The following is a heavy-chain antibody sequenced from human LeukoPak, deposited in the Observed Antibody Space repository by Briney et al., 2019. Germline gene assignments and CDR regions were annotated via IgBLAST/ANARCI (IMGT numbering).Heavy chain of an antibody. CDR2: ISESGSGT. J-gene: IGHJ4*02. D-gene: IGHD5-18*01. Sequence: GGSLRLSCAASGFTVSSNYMSWVRQAPGKGLEWVSAISESGSGTYYADSVKGRFTISRDNSKDTLSLQMNSLRAEDTAVYYCAKDIAQGYTFGSIEQDYWGQGTLVTVSS. CDR1: GFTVSSNY. CDR3: AKDIAQGYTFGSIEQDY. V-gene: IGHV3-23*01.